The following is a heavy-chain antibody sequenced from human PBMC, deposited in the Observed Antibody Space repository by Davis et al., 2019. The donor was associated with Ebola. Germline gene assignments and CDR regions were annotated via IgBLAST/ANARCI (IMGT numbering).Heavy chain of an antibody. D-gene: IGHD3-22*01. CDR3: ARGRDNYYDSTGEGWFDP. CDR1: GYTFTSYG. Sequence: ASVKVSCKASGYTFTSYGISWVRQAPGQGLEWMGWISAYNGNTNYAQKLQGRVTMTTDTSTSTAYMELRSLRSDDTAVYYCARGRDNYYDSTGEGWFDPWGQGTLVTVSS. CDR2: ISAYNGNT. V-gene: IGHV1-18*04. J-gene: IGHJ5*02.